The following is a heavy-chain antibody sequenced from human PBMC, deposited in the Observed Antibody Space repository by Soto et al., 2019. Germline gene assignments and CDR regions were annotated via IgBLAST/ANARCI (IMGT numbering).Heavy chain of an antibody. CDR2: ISSSNT. V-gene: IGHV3-48*02. CDR3: VGDQDVHAPMVHGNY. J-gene: IGHJ4*02. CDR1: GITFSSYS. D-gene: IGHD2-8*01. Sequence: EVQLVESGGGLVQPGESLRLSCTASGITFSSYSMNWVRQAPGKGLEWLSYISSSNTAYADSVKGRFTISRDNAKNSVYLQMNSLRDEDTAVYYCVGDQDVHAPMVHGNYWGRGKRVPVSS.